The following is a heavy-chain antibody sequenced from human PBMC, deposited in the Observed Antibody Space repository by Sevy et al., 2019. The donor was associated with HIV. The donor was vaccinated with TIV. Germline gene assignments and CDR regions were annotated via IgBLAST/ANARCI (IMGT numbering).Heavy chain of an antibody. CDR2: IKSDGSDK. V-gene: IGHV3-7*01. Sequence: GGSLRLSCAASGFTFSAYWMNWVRQAPGKGLEWVADIKSDGSDKHYVDSVEGRFTISRDNAKNSLYLQMNSLIVEDTAVYYCAQETVGRFDSWGQGTLVTVSS. CDR3: AQETVGRFDS. CDR1: GFTFSAYW. J-gene: IGHJ4*02. D-gene: IGHD3-16*01.